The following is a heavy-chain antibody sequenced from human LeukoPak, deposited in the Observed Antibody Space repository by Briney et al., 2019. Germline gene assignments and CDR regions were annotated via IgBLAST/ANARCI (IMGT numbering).Heavy chain of an antibody. J-gene: IGHJ5*02. CDR1: GFSFSSYG. D-gene: IGHD6-13*01. CDR2: IRYDGSNK. V-gene: IGHV3-30*02. Sequence: PGGSLRLSCAASGFSFSSYGMHWFRQAPGKGLEWVAFIRYDGSNKYYADSVKGRFTISRDNSKNTLYLQMNTLRAEDTAVYYCAKSSSWYGNWFDPWGQGTLVTVSS. CDR3: AKSSSWYGNWFDP.